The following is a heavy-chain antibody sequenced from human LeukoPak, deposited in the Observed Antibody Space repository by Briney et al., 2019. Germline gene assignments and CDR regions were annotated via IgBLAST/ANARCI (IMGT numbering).Heavy chain of an antibody. D-gene: IGHD3-22*01. J-gene: IGHJ6*03. CDR1: GGSISSYY. V-gene: IGHV4-4*07. CDR2: IYTSGST. Sequence: SETLSLTCTVYGGSISSYYWSWIRQPAGKGLEWIGRIYTSGSTNYNPSLKSRVTMSVDTSKNQFSLKLSSVTAADTAVYYCARVGDSSGYYYYYYYMDVWGKGTTVTVSS. CDR3: ARVGDSSGYYYYYYYMDV.